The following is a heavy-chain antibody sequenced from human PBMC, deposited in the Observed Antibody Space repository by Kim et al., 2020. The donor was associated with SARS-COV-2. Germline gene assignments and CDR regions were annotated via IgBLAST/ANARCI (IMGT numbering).Heavy chain of an antibody. V-gene: IGHV4-34*01. J-gene: IGHJ4*02. Sequence: SETLSLTCAVYGGSFSGYYWSWIRQPPGKGLEWIGEINHSGSTNYNPSLKSRVTISVDTSKNQFSLKLSSVTAADTAVYYCARDRDTAMGFDYWGQGTLV. CDR1: GGSFSGYY. CDR2: INHSGST. CDR3: ARDRDTAMGFDY. D-gene: IGHD5-18*01.